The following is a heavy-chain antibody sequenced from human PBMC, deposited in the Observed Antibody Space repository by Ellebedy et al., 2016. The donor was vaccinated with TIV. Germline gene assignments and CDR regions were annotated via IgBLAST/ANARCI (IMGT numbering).Heavy chain of an antibody. J-gene: IGHJ3*02. V-gene: IGHV1-18*01. CDR2: ISAYNGVT. Sequence: ASVKVSCXASRYTFTNYAISWVRQAPGQGLEWMGWISAYNGVTTYAQNLHDRVTMTTDSSTRTAYVELRGLTSDDTAVYYCARLMSSGWPLECFDIWGQGTMVTVSS. CDR3: ARLMSSGWPLECFDI. D-gene: IGHD6-19*01. CDR1: RYTFTNYA.